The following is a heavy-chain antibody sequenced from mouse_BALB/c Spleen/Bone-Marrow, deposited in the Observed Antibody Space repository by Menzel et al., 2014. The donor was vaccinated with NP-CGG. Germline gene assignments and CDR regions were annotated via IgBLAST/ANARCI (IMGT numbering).Heavy chain of an antibody. J-gene: IGHJ3*01. V-gene: IGHV4-1*02. CDR3: ARLSYYGRFAY. Sequence: EVHLVESGGGLVQPGGSLKLSCAASGFDFSRYWMSWVGQAPGKGLEWIGEINPDSSTINYTPSLKDKFIISRDNAKNTLYLQMSKVRSEDTALYYCARLSYYGRFAYWGQGTLVTVSA. D-gene: IGHD1-1*01. CDR1: GFDFSRYW. CDR2: INPDSSTI.